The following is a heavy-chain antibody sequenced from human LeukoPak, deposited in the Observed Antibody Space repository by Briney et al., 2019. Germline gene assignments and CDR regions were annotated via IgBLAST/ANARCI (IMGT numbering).Heavy chain of an antibody. D-gene: IGHD2-15*01. CDR3: ARGGSFPYYFDY. V-gene: IGHV4-59*01. Sequence: SETLSLTCTVSGGSISGYYWSWIRQPPGKGLEWIAYIDYIGNTNYNPSLKSRVTISIDTSKNQFSLKLSSVTVADTAVYYCARGGSFPYYFDYWGQGTLVTVSS. CDR2: IDYIGNT. J-gene: IGHJ4*02. CDR1: GGSISGYY.